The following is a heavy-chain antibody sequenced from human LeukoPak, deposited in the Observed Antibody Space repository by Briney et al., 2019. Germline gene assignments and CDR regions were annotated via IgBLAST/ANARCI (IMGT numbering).Heavy chain of an antibody. Sequence: LPGGSLRLSCAASGFTFSSYAMSWVRQAPGKGLEWVSAISGSGGSTYYADSVKGRFTISRDNSKNTLYLQMNSLRAEDTAVYYCAKDEYYYGSGSSPYWGQGTLVTVSS. CDR2: ISGSGGST. J-gene: IGHJ4*02. V-gene: IGHV3-23*01. CDR1: GFTFSSYA. CDR3: AKDEYYYGSGSSPY. D-gene: IGHD3-10*01.